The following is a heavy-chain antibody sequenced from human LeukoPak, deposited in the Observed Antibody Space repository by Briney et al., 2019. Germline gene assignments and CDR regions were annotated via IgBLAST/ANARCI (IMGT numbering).Heavy chain of an antibody. J-gene: IGHJ4*02. CDR2: IYSGGRT. CDR3: AREGATTAFDY. CDR1: GFTVSNNY. V-gene: IGHV3-53*01. D-gene: IGHD1-26*01. Sequence: GGSLRLSCAVSGFTVSNNYMNWVRQAPGKGLEWVSIIYSGGRTYYTDSAKGRFTISRDIFKNTVYLQMNSLRAEDTAVYYCAREGATTAFDYWGQGTLVTVSS.